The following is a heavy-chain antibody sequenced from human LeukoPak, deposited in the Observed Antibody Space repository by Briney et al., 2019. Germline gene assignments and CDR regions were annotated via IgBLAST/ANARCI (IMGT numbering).Heavy chain of an antibody. J-gene: IGHJ5*02. V-gene: IGHV4-30-2*01. D-gene: IGHD2-2*01. CDR2: IYHSGST. CDR1: GGSISSGGYS. CDR3: ARGGGYCSSTSCYGKLPFNWFDP. Sequence: SQTLSLTCAVSGGSISSGGYSWSWIRQPPGKGLEWIGYIYHSGSTYYNPSLKSRVNISVDRSKNQFSLKLSSVTAADTAVYYCARGGGYCSSTSCYGKLPFNWFDPWGQGTLVTVSS.